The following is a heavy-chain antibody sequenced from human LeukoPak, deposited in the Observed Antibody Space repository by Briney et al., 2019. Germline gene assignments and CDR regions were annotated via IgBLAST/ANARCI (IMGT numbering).Heavy chain of an antibody. CDR2: IYTSRST. Sequence: SETLSLTCTVSGGSISSYYWSWIRQPPGTGLEWIGYIYTSRSTNYNPSLKSRVTISVDTSKNQSSLKLTSVTAADTAVYYCARLSLYSTSSTYYMDIWGKGTTVTVSS. CDR3: ARLSLYSTSSTYYMDI. CDR1: GGSISSYY. V-gene: IGHV4-4*09. D-gene: IGHD6-6*01. J-gene: IGHJ6*03.